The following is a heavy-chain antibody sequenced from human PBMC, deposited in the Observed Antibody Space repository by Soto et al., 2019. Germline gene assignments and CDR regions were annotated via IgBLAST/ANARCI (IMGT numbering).Heavy chain of an antibody. Sequence: ASVKVSCKVSGYTLTELSMHWVRQAPGKGLEWMGGFDPEDGETIYAQKFRGRVTMTEDTSTDTAYMELSSLRSEDTAVYYCATDLRWDSSGWYNDYWGQGTLVTVSS. CDR3: ATDLRWDSSGWYNDY. J-gene: IGHJ4*02. V-gene: IGHV1-24*01. D-gene: IGHD6-19*01. CDR2: FDPEDGET. CDR1: GYTLTELS.